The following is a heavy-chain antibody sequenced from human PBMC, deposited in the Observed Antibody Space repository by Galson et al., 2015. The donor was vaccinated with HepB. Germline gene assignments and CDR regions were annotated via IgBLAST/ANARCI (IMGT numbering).Heavy chain of an antibody. V-gene: IGHV3-15*01. Sequence: AHMKGRFTISRDDSKNTLFLEMNSLKPEDTAVYYCTAFRDTSNYRFDYWGQGTLVTVSS. D-gene: IGHD3-9*01. J-gene: IGHJ4*02. CDR3: TAFRDTSNYRFDY.